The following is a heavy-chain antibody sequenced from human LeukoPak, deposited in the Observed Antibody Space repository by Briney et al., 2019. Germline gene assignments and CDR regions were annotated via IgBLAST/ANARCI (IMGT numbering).Heavy chain of an antibody. D-gene: IGHD3-3*01. V-gene: IGHV4-34*01. Sequence: SETLSLTCAVYGGSFRGYYWSWIRQPPGKGLEWIGEINHSGSTNYNPSLKSRVTISVDTSKNQFSLKLSSVTATGTAVYYCARGQGRRTYYDFWSGYYTGFYFDYWGQGTLVTVSS. CDR3: ARGQGRRTYYDFWSGYYTGFYFDY. J-gene: IGHJ4*02. CDR1: GGSFRGYY. CDR2: INHSGST.